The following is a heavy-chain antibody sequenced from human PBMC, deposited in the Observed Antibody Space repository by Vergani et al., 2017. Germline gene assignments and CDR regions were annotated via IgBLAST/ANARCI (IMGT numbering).Heavy chain of an antibody. D-gene: IGHD4-17*01. J-gene: IGHJ4*02. CDR2: IHPGDSDT. CDR3: ARPADYGDYLGLQFDY. V-gene: IGHV5-51*01. CDR1: GYSFTSYW. Sequence: EVQLVQSGAEVKKPGESLKISCKGSGYSFTSYWIGWVRQMPGKGLEWMGIIHPGDSDTRYSPSFQGQVTISADKSISTAYLQWSSLKASDTAMYYCARPADYGDYLGLQFDYWGQGTLVTVSS.